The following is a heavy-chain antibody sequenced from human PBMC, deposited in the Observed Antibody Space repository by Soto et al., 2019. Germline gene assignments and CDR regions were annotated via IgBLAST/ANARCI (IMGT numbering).Heavy chain of an antibody. CDR1: GGSINTATHS. CDR3: ARGGGVTTTGDDY. D-gene: IGHD4-4*01. J-gene: IGHJ4*02. CDR2: IYHSGST. Sequence: QLQLQESGSGLVKPSQTLSLTCAVSGGSINTATHSWSWIRQPPGKGLEWIGYIYHSGSTYYNPSFKSRVTISMDNSNIRLALRLGAVTAADTDVYYCARGGGVTTTGDDYWGQGILVTVAS. V-gene: IGHV4-30-2*01.